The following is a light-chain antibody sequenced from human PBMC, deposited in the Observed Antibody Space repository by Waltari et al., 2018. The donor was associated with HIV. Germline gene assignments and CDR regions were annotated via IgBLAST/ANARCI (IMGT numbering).Light chain of an antibody. J-gene: IGLJ3*02. Sequence: SYVLTQPPSVSVAPGQTARITCGGNKIRSKSVHWYQQKPGQAPVSVVYDDTDRPSGIPERFSGSNAGNTATLAISRVEAGDEADYYCQVWDSSIEVVFGGGTKLTVL. V-gene: IGLV3-21*02. CDR1: KIRSKS. CDR2: DDT. CDR3: QVWDSSIEVV.